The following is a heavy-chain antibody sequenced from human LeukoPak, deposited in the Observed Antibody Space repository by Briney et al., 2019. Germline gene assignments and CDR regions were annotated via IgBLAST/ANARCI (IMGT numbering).Heavy chain of an antibody. CDR2: INGSGDST. CDR3: AKLYCSGSSCYSIDH. Sequence: GGSLRLSCAAAGFTFSNYAMSWVRQAPGKGLEWVSTINGSGDSTYYADSVKGRFTLSRDISKNTLYLQMTSLRAEDTAVYYCAKLYCSGSSCYSIDHWGQGTLVTVSS. CDR1: GFTFSNYA. D-gene: IGHD2-15*01. J-gene: IGHJ4*02. V-gene: IGHV3-23*01.